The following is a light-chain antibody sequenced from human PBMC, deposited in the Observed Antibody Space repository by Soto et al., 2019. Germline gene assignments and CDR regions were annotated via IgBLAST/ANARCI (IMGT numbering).Light chain of an antibody. CDR3: QTWGTGIRV. J-gene: IGLJ3*02. V-gene: IGLV4-69*01. CDR2: VNSDGSH. CDR1: SGHSSYS. Sequence: QSVLTQSPSASASLGASVKLTCTLSSGHSSYSVAWHQQQPEKGPRYLMKVNSDGSHSKGEGIPDRFSGSSSGAERYLTISSLQSEDDADYYCQTWGTGIRVFGGGTQLTVL.